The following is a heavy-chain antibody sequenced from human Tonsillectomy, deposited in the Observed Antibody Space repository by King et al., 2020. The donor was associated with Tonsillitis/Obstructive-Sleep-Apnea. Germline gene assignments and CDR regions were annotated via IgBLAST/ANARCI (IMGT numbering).Heavy chain of an antibody. CDR2: IFYSGSA. V-gene: IGHV4-59*01. J-gene: IGHJ6*03. D-gene: IGHD2-2*01. Sequence: VQLQESGPGLVKPSETLSLTCTVSGGSISSYYWSWFRQPPGKGLECIGYIFYSGSANNNPPLKSRVTISVDTSKNQFSLKLSSVTAADTAVYYCARDHCSSTSCYGNYYYMDVWGKGTTVTVSS. CDR3: ARDHCSSTSCYGNYYYMDV. CDR1: GGSISSYY.